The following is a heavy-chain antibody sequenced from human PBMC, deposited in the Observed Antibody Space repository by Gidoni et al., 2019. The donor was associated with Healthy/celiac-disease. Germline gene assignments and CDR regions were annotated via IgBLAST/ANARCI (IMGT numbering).Heavy chain of an antibody. D-gene: IGHD3-9*01. J-gene: IGHJ4*02. CDR3: TTSLDDILTGYYEGDY. V-gene: IGHV3-15*01. Sequence: EVQLVESGGGLVKPGGSLRLSCAASGFTFRNAWMSWVRQAPGKGLEWVGRIKSKTDGGTTDYAAPVKGRFTISRDDSKNTLYLQMNSLKTEDTAVYYCTTSLDDILTGYYEGDYWGQGTLVTVSS. CDR2: IKSKTDGGTT. CDR1: GFTFRNAW.